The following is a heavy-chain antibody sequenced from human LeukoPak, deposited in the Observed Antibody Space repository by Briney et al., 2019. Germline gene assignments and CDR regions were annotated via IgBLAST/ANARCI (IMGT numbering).Heavy chain of an antibody. CDR1: GLTFSNYA. V-gene: IGHV3-66*02. J-gene: IGHJ4*02. CDR3: ARDDGYNIGYFDY. D-gene: IGHD5-24*01. CDR2: IYSGGST. Sequence: GGSLRLSCAASGLTFSNYAMSWVRQAPGKGLEWVSVIYSGGSTYYADSVKGRFTISRDNSKNTLYLQMNSLRAEDTAVYYCARDDGYNIGYFDYWGQGTLVTVSS.